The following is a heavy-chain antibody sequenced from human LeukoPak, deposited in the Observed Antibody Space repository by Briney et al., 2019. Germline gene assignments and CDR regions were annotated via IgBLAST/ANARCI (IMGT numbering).Heavy chain of an antibody. CDR3: ARDRVSGFGPDY. V-gene: IGHV3-49*03. J-gene: IGHJ4*02. CDR2: IRSKAYGGTT. CDR1: GFTFGDYA. Sequence: GGSLRLSCTASGFTFGDYAMSWFRQAPGKGLEWVGFIRSKAYGGTTEYAASVKGRFTISRDDSKNTLYLQMNSLRAEDTAVYYCARDRVSGFGPDYWGQGTLVTVSS. D-gene: IGHD3-10*01.